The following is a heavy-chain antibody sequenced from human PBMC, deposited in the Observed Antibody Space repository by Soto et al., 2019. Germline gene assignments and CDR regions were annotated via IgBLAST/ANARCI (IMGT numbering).Heavy chain of an antibody. CDR2: INYDGYS. J-gene: IGHJ6*02. D-gene: IGHD3-10*01. V-gene: IGHV4-59*08. CDR1: GGSITNYY. Sequence: QVQLQESGPGLVKPSETLSLTCTVSGGSITNYYCRWFRQPPGKGLEWIGYINYDGYSAYNLSLKRRVTLSMDASKTQFSLMLESGTATDTAVYYCARHGFGPLHGLVDVWGPGTTVIVSS. CDR3: ARHGFGPLHGLVDV.